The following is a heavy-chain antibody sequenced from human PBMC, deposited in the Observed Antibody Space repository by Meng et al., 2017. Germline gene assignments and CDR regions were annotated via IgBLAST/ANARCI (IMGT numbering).Heavy chain of an antibody. CDR3: ARDLLMVRGVISLDYYYYGMDV. V-gene: IGHV3-33*01. D-gene: IGHD3-10*01. Sequence: GESLKISCAASGFTFSSYGMHWVRQAPGKGLEWVAVIWYDGSNKYYADSVKGRFTISRDNSKNTLYLQMNSLRAEDTAVYYCARDLLMVRGVISLDYYYYGMDVWGQGTTVTVSS. CDR1: GFTFSSYG. CDR2: IWYDGSNK. J-gene: IGHJ6*02.